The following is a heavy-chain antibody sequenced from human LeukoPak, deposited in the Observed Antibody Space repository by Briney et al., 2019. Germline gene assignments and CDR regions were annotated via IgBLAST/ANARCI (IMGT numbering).Heavy chain of an antibody. Sequence: PGESLRLSCAASGFMFGSDWMTWVRQAPGKGLEWVANINPDGSEKYYVDSVKGRFTISRDNGKNSLYLQLNSLRDEDTAVYYCARYYDPTVGDAFDIWGQGTMVTASS. D-gene: IGHD3-22*01. CDR3: ARYYDPTVGDAFDI. CDR2: INPDGSEK. J-gene: IGHJ3*02. V-gene: IGHV3-7*01. CDR1: GFMFGSDW.